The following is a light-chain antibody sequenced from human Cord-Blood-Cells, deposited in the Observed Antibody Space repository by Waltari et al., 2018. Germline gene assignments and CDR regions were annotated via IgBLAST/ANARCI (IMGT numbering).Light chain of an antibody. V-gene: IGLV2-14*01. CDR2: DVS. Sequence: QSALTQPASVSGSPGQSITISCTGTSSDVGGYNYVSWYQQHPGKAPKRIIYDVSNRPSGVSNLFSCSKSVNTASLTISGLQAEDEAAYYCSSYTSSSTWVFGGGTKLTVL. CDR3: SSYTSSSTWV. J-gene: IGLJ3*02. CDR1: SSDVGGYNY.